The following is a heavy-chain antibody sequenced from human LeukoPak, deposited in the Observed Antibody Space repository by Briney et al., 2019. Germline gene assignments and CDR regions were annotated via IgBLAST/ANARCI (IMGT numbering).Heavy chain of an antibody. CDR2: ISYDGSKK. Sequence: GGSLRLSCAPSGFTFSSFGKHWVRQPPGKGLDWVAVISYDGSKKYYTDSVKGRFTISRDNSKNTLYLQMDSLRAEDTAVYYCAKDQRSSSLFGSFDIWGQGTMVTVSS. CDR3: AKDQRSSSLFGSFDI. J-gene: IGHJ3*02. D-gene: IGHD6-13*01. V-gene: IGHV3-30*18. CDR1: GFTFSSFG.